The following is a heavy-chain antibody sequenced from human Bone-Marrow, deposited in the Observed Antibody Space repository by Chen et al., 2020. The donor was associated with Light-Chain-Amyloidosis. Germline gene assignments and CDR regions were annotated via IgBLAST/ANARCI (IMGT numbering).Heavy chain of an antibody. D-gene: IGHD3-3*01. Sequence: EVQLLESGGGLVQPGGSLRLSCAASGFSFRNYAMSWVRQAPGKGLEWVSAISPSGGRTSYADSVKGRLTISRDNSENTLYLQMNSLRVEDTAVYYCAKDGKEWLPDAWGQGTLVTVSS. J-gene: IGHJ5*02. CDR2: ISPSGGRT. V-gene: IGHV3-23*01. CDR1: GFSFRNYA. CDR3: AKDGKEWLPDA.